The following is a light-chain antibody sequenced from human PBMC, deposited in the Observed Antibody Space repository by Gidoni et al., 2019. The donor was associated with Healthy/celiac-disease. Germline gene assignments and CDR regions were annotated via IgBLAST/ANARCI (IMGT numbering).Light chain of an antibody. V-gene: IGKV1-39*01. CDR3: QQSYSTPLWT. CDR2: AAS. CDR1: QSISSY. Sequence: DIQMTQSPSSLSASVGDGVTITCRASQSISSYLNWYQQKPGKAPKLLIYAASSLQSGVPSRFSGSGSGTDFTLTISSLQPEDFATYYCQQSYSTPLWTFGQGTKLEIK. J-gene: IGKJ2*01.